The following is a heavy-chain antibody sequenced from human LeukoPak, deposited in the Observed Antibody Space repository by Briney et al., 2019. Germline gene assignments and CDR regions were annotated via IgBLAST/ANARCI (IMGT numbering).Heavy chain of an antibody. CDR2: IKEDGSEK. CDR1: GFTFRDYW. Sequence: GGSLRLSCAASGFTFRDYWMSWVRQAPGKGLEWVANIKEDGSEKHYVDSVKGRFTISRDNSKNTLYLQMNSLRAEDTAVYYCARDVLATSGWPTSHLDCWGQGALVTVSS. J-gene: IGHJ4*02. D-gene: IGHD6-19*01. CDR3: ARDVLATSGWPTSHLDC. V-gene: IGHV3-7*01.